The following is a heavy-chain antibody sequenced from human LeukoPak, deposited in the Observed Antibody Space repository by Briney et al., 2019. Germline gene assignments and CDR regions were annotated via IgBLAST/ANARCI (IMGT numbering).Heavy chain of an antibody. V-gene: IGHV4-4*02. Sequence: SETLSLTCAVSGGSSSSRNWWSWVRQPPGKGLEWIGEINHSGSTYYNSSLKSRVTISVDTSKNQFSLKLSSVTAADTALYYCARHDRRGDFWGQGILVTVSS. D-gene: IGHD2-21*01. J-gene: IGHJ4*02. CDR3: ARHDRRGDF. CDR1: GGSSSSRNW. CDR2: INHSGST.